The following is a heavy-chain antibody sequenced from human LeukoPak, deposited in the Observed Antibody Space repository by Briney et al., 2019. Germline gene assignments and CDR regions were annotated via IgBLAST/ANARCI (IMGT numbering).Heavy chain of an antibody. J-gene: IGHJ3*02. CDR2: IYYSGST. D-gene: IGHD2-2*01. Sequence: SETLSLTCTVSGGSISSYYWSWIRQPPGKGLEWIGYIYYSGSTNYNPSLKSRVTISVGTSKNQFSLKLSSVTAADTAVYYCARHYSTTSCSRGNAFDIWGQGTMVTVSS. V-gene: IGHV4-59*08. CDR1: GGSISSYY. CDR3: ARHYSTTSCSRGNAFDI.